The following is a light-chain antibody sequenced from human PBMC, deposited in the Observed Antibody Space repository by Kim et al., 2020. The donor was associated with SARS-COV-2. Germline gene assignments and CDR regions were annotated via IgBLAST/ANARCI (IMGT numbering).Light chain of an antibody. J-gene: IGLJ3*02. V-gene: IGLV3-21*04. CDR1: HIGSKI. Sequence: APGKPGRINCGGNHIGSKIVPCYQRKPGQAPVLFIYYYSDRPSGIPERFSGSNSGNTATLTISRVEAGDEADYYCQVWDSSSDHRVFGGGTQLTVL. CDR2: YYS. CDR3: QVWDSSSDHRV.